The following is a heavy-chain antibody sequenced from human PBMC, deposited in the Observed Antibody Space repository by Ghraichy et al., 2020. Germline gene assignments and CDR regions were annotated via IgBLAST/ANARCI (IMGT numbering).Heavy chain of an antibody. CDR3: ARVPHRESIGLLINYYYYYGMDV. CDR1: GGTFSSYA. D-gene: IGHD3-22*01. CDR2: IIPIFGTA. V-gene: IGHV1-69*13. Sequence: SVKVSCKASGGTFSSYAISWVRQAPGQGLEWMGGIIPIFGTANYAQKFQGRVTITADESTSTAYMELSSLRSEDTAVYYCARVPHRESIGLLINYYYYYGMDVWGQGTTVTVSS. J-gene: IGHJ6*02.